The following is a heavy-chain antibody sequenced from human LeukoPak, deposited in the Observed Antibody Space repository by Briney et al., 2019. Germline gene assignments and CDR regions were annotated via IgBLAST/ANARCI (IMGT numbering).Heavy chain of an antibody. CDR2: LYHGGST. V-gene: IGHV3-53*01. CDR3: ASDAPGDYALGF. J-gene: IGHJ4*02. Sequence: GGSLRLSCTASGFTVSTNYMSWVRQAPGKGLEWVSVLYHGGSTYYADSVKGRFTISRDNSNNTLYLQMNRLRVKDTAVYYCASDAPGDYALGFWGQGTLVTVSS. D-gene: IGHD4-17*01. CDR1: GFTVSTNY.